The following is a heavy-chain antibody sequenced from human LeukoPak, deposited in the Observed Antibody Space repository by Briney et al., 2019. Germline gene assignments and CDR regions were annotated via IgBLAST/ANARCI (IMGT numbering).Heavy chain of an antibody. CDR3: ARSPYYYYMDV. CDR2: IYYSGST. V-gene: IGHV4-59*01. Sequence: KSSETLSLTCTVPGGSISSYYWSWIRQPPGKGLEWIGYIYYSGSTNYNPSLKSRVTISVDTSKNQFSLKLSSVTAADTAVYYRARSPYYYYMDVWGKGTTVTISS. CDR1: GGSISSYY. J-gene: IGHJ6*03.